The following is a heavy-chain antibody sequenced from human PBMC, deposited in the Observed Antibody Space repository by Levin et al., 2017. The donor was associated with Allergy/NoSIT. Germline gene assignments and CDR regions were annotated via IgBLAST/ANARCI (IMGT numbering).Heavy chain of an antibody. D-gene: IGHD2-2*01. CDR2: ISYDGNYK. J-gene: IGHJ4*02. Sequence: GGSLRLSCAASGFTFSSRAMHWVRQAPGKGLEWVAVISYDGNYKHFAASVKGRFTVSKDNSKNTLYLQMNSLRPEDTAVYYCAKPHQGDYFDSWGQGTLVTVSS. CDR1: GFTFSSRA. V-gene: IGHV3-30*18. CDR3: AKPHQGDYFDS.